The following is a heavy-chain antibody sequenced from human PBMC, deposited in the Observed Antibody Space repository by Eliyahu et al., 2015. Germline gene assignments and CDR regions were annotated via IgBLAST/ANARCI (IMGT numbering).Heavy chain of an antibody. CDR3: ARDKVLGVVEFDL. D-gene: IGHD3-3*01. CDR2: MSAANGDT. CDR1: GYTFNNYG. Sequence: QVQLVQSGAEVRKPGASVKVSCKASGYTFNNYGISWVRQAPGQGLEWMGWMSAANGDTKYAQNFQGRVTMTTDTSATTAHMELRSLTSDDTAVYYCARDKVLGVVEFDLWGQGTLVTVSS. J-gene: IGHJ5*02. V-gene: IGHV1-18*01.